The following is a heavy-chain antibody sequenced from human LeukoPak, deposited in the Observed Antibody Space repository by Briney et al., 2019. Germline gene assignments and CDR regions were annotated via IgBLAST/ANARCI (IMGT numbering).Heavy chain of an antibody. V-gene: IGHV1-3*01. CDR2: INAGNGNI. D-gene: IGHD3-22*01. CDR3: ARKDSSGYYYYYGMDV. Sequence: ASVKVSCKASGYTFTSYAMHWVRQAPGQRLEWMGWINAGNGNIKYSQKFQGRVTITRDTSASTAYMELSSLRSEDTAVYYCARKDSSGYYYYYGMDVWGQGTTVTVSS. J-gene: IGHJ6*02. CDR1: GYTFTSYA.